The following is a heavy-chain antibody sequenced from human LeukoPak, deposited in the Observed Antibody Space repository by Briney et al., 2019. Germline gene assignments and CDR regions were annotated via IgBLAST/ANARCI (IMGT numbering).Heavy chain of an antibody. D-gene: IGHD2-21*01. Sequence: PGGSLRLSCAASGFNFAQSSMHWVRQAPGKGLEWLAVISFDETRQNYAESVKGRFTISRDNSKNTLDLQMNSLRGDDTAVYYCARRKLTFLATWGQGTLVTVSS. CDR2: ISFDETRQ. V-gene: IGHV3-30*04. CDR3: ARRKLTFLAT. J-gene: IGHJ5*02. CDR1: GFNFAQSS.